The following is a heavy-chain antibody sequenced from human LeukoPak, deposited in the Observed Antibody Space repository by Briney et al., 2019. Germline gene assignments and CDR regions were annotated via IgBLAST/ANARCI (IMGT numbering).Heavy chain of an antibody. CDR2: IYSGGKT. CDR3: ARDNEPSARATSDI. D-gene: IGHD2-8*01. J-gene: IGHJ3*02. V-gene: IGHV3-66*01. Sequence: GGSLRLSCAASGFTVSTNYMSWVRQAPGKGLEWVSVIYSGGKTSYADSVKGRFTISRDTTKNTLYLQMISLKVEDTAMYFCARDNEPSARATSDIWGQGTMVTVSS. CDR1: GFTVSTNY.